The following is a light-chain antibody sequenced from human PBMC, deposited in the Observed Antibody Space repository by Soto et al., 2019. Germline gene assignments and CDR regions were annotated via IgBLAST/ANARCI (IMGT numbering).Light chain of an antibody. CDR1: QNIDNY. CDR2: ATS. Sequence: DNPLTQAPSSLLTLLRDRVNITYRASQNIDNYLNWYQHKPGKAPKLLIYATSTLQSGVPSRFSGSGSGTDFTLTISRLQPEDFATYYCQQSYSHIRRFRQRTKVDIK. CDR3: QQSYSHIRR. J-gene: IGKJ1*01. V-gene: IGKV1-39*01.